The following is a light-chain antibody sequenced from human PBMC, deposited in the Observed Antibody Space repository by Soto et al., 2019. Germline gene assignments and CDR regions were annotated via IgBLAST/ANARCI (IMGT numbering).Light chain of an antibody. CDR2: LGS. V-gene: IGKV2-28*01. CDR1: QSLLRSDGYSA. J-gene: IGKJ4*01. CDR3: MQARQAPPT. Sequence: DIVMTQSPVSLPVTPGEPAFISCRSRQSLLRSDGYSALDWYRQKSVQSPQLLIHLGSIRASGVPDRFSGSVSGTDFTLNISRVEAEDVGVYFCMQARQAPPTFGGWTKVEL.